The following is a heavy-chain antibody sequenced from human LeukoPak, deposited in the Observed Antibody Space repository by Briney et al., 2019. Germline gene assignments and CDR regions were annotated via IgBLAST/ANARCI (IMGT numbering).Heavy chain of an antibody. Sequence: PSETLSLTCAVYGGSFSGYYWSWIRQPPGKGLEWIGEINHSGSTNYNPSLKSRVTISVDTSRNQFSLKLSSVTAADTAVYYCARVLRFLEWLEFDPWGQGTLVTVSS. CDR1: GGSFSGYY. D-gene: IGHD3-3*01. CDR2: INHSGST. V-gene: IGHV4-34*01. J-gene: IGHJ5*02. CDR3: ARVLRFLEWLEFDP.